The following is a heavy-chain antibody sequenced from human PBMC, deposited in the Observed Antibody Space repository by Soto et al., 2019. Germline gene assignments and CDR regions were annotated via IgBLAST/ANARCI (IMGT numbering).Heavy chain of an antibody. CDR1: GFTFSSYA. CDR2: ISSNGGST. CDR3: VKARGYSYGYLFDY. D-gene: IGHD5-18*01. J-gene: IGHJ4*02. V-gene: IGHV3-64D*06. Sequence: PGGSLRLSCSASGFTFSSYAMHWVRQAPGKGLEYVSAISSNGGSTYYADSVKGRFTISRDNSKNTLYLQMSSLRAEDTAVNYCVKARGYSYGYLFDYWGQGTLVTVSS.